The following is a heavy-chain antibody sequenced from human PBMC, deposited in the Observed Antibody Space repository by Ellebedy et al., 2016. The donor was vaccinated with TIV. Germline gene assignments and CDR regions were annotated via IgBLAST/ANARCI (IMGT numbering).Heavy chain of an antibody. Sequence: GESLKISXAASGFTFSSYWMSWVRQAPGKGLEWVSAISGSGGSTYYADSVKGRFTISRDNSKNTLYLQMNSLRAEDTAVYYCARVGYSSGWYRNWGQGTLVTVSS. CDR2: ISGSGGST. D-gene: IGHD6-19*01. CDR3: ARVGYSSGWYRN. J-gene: IGHJ4*02. V-gene: IGHV3-23*01. CDR1: GFTFSSYW.